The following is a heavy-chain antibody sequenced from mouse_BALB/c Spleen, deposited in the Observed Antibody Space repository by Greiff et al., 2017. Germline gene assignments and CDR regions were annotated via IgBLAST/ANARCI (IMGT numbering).Heavy chain of an antibody. Sequence: EVKLMESGPELVKPGASVKISCKTSGYTFTEYTMHWVKQSHGKSLEWIGGINPNNGGTSYNQKFKGKATLTVDKSSSTAYMELRSLTSEDSAVYYCASSLGRGGAWFAYWGQGTLVTVSA. CDR3: ASSLGRGGAWFAY. CDR1: GYTFTEYT. D-gene: IGHD4-1*01. J-gene: IGHJ3*01. V-gene: IGHV1-18*01. CDR2: INPNNGGT.